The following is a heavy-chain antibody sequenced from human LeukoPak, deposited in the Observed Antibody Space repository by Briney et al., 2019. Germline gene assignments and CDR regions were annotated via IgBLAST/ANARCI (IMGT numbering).Heavy chain of an antibody. V-gene: IGHV4-38-2*02. CDR3: ARDLGNDFWSGYPGDAFDI. CDR2: IYHSGST. D-gene: IGHD3-3*01. J-gene: IGHJ3*02. CDR1: GYSISSGYY. Sequence: SVTLSLTCTVSGYSISSGYYWGWIRQPPGKGLEWIGSIYHSGSTYYNPSLKSRVTISVDTSKNQFSLKLSSVTAADTAVYYCARDLGNDFWSGYPGDAFDIWGQGTMVTVSS.